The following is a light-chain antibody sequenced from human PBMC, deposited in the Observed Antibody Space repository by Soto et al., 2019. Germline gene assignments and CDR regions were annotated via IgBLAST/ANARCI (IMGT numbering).Light chain of an antibody. V-gene: IGKV1-5*03. CDR2: RAS. J-gene: IGKJ3*01. CDR1: QNINTW. CDR3: QHYDTYSGT. Sequence: DIQMTQSPSTLSASVGDRVTITCRASQNINTWLAWYRQKPGKAPKLLIYRASSLESGVPSRFSGSGSGTEFTLTISSLQPEDFSTYYCQHYDTYSGTFGPGTKVDVK.